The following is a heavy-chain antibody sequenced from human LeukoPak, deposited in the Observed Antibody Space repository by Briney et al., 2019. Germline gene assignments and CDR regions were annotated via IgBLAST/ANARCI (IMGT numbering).Heavy chain of an antibody. CDR2: IIPIFGTA. Sequence: SVKVSCKASGGTFSSYAISWMRQAPGQGLEWMGGIIPIFGTANYAQKFQGRVTITTDESTSTAYMELSSLRSEDTAVYYCARDPYYYDTRGLAFDIWGQGTMVTVSS. CDR3: ARDPYYYDTRGLAFDI. D-gene: IGHD3-22*01. CDR1: GGTFSSYA. J-gene: IGHJ3*02. V-gene: IGHV1-69*05.